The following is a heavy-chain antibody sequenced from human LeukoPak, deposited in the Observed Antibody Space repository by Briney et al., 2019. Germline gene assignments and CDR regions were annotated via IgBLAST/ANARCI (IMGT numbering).Heavy chain of an antibody. J-gene: IGHJ4*02. CDR2: INPNGGGT. CDR3: ARESWGSL. D-gene: IGHD3-16*01. CDR1: GYTFTKNA. Sequence: GASVKVSCKASGYTFTKNAMNWVRQAPGQGLEWMGWINPNGGGTHYAQKFQGWVTMTRDTSISTAYLELTRLTSDDTAVYYCARESWGSLWGQGTLVTVSS. V-gene: IGHV1-2*04.